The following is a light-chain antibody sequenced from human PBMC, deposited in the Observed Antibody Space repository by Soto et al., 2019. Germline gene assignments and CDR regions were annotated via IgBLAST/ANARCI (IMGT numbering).Light chain of an antibody. CDR3: QSYDSSRSYV. Sequence: QSVLTQPPSVSGAPGQRVTISCTGSSSNIGGGNVVHWYQQLPGTAPKLLIYGNSNRPSGVPDRFSGSKSGTSASLAITGLQAEDEADYYCQSYDSSRSYVFGTGTKLTVL. CDR2: GNS. CDR1: SSNIGGGNV. J-gene: IGLJ1*01. V-gene: IGLV1-40*01.